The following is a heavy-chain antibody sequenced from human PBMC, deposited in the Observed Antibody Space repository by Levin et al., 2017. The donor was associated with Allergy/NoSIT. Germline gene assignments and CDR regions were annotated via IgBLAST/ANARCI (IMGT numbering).Heavy chain of an antibody. CDR1: GVSVSSRNYQ. CDR2: IYTGGRT. J-gene: IGHJ4*02. CDR3: ARNFDY. Sequence: SETLSLTCTVSGVSVSSRNYQWTWIRQPPGKGLEWIAYIYTGGRTNYNPSLKSRVTISVDTSKNQFSLKLTSVTAADTAVYYCARNFDYWGQGALVTVSS. V-gene: IGHV4-61*01.